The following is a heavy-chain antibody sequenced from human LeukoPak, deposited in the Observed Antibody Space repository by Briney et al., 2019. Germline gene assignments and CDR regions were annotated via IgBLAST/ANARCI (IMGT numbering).Heavy chain of an antibody. J-gene: IGHJ3*02. CDR1: GGSISSYY. D-gene: IGHD5-24*01. V-gene: IGHV4-59*01. CDR3: ASSRDGYNLDALDI. Sequence: PSETLSLTCTVSGGSISSYYWSWIRQPPGKGLEWIGYIYYSGSTNYNPSLKSRVTISVDTSKNQFSLKLSSVTAADTAVYYCASSRDGYNLDALDIWGQGTMVTVSS. CDR2: IYYSGST.